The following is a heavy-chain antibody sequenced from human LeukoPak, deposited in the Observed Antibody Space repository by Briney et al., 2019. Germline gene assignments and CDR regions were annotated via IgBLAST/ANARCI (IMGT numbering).Heavy chain of an antibody. Sequence: PSETLSLTCTVSGGSISSSSYYWGWIRQPPGKGLEWIGSIYYSGSTYYNPSLKSRVTMSVDTSKNQFSLKLSSVTAADTAVYYCARSTGTTFGFSDYWGQGTLVTVSS. CDR2: IYYSGST. J-gene: IGHJ4*02. CDR3: ARSTGTTFGFSDY. D-gene: IGHD3-16*01. V-gene: IGHV4-39*01. CDR1: GGSISSSSYY.